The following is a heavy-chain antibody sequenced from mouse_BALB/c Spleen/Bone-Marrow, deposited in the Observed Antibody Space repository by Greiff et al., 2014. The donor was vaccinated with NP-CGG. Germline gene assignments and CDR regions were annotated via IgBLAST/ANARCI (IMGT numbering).Heavy chain of an antibody. CDR2: IDPANGNT. Sequence: EVQLQQSGAELVKPGASVKLSCTASGFNIKDTYMHWVKQRPEQGLEWIGRIDPANGNTKYDPKFQGKATITADTSSNTAYLQLSSLTSEDTAVYYCARSGYGSSIFAYWGQGTLVTVSA. J-gene: IGHJ3*01. CDR1: GFNIKDTY. V-gene: IGHV14-3*02. CDR3: ARSGYGSSIFAY. D-gene: IGHD1-1*01.